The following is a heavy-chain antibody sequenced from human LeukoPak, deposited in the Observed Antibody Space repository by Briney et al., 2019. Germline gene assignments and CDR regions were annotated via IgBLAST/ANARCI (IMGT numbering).Heavy chain of an antibody. V-gene: IGHV4-31*03. J-gene: IGHJ4*02. D-gene: IGHD1-14*01. CDR1: GGSISSGGYY. CDR2: IYYSGST. CDR3: ARGPRTAFGY. Sequence: PSETLSLTCTVSGGSISSGGYYWSWIRQPPGKGLEWIGYIYYSGSTYYNPSLKSRVSISVDTSKNQFSLKLSSVTAADTAVYYCARGPRTAFGYWGQGTLVTVSS.